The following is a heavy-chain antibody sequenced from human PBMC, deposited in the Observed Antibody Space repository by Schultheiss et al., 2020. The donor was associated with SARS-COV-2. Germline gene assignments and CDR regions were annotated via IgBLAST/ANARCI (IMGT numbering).Heavy chain of an antibody. V-gene: IGHV3-15*07. CDR2: IKSKTDGGTT. J-gene: IGHJ5*02. CDR1: GFTFSNAW. Sequence: GGSLRLSCAVSGFTFSNAWMNWVRQAPGKGLEWVGRIKSKTDGGTTDYAAPVKGRFTISRDDSKNTLYLQMNSLRAEDTAVYYCAKEPASAGWFDPWGQGTLVTVSS. D-gene: IGHD6-13*01. CDR3: AKEPASAGWFDP.